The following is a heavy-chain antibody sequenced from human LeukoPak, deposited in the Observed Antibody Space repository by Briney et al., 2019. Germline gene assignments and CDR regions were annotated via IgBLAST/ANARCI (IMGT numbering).Heavy chain of an antibody. V-gene: IGHV3-30*03. CDR1: GFTFSSYG. J-gene: IGHJ4*02. CDR3: ARGRPHGNDY. CDR2: ISYDGSNK. D-gene: IGHD4-23*01. Sequence: GGSPRLSCAASGFTFSSYGMHWVRQAPGKGLEWVAVISYDGSNKYYADSVKGRFTISRDNSKNTLYLQMNSLRAEDTAVYYCARGRPHGNDYWGQGTLVTVSS.